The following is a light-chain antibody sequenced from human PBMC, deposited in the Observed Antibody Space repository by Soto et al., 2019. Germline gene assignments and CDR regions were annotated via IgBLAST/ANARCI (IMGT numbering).Light chain of an antibody. CDR3: CSYARSSTYV. V-gene: IGLV2-23*01. J-gene: IGLJ1*01. CDR1: SGDVGSYNL. CDR2: EGS. Sequence: QSALTQPASVSGSPGQSITISCTGTSGDVGSYNLVSWYQHHPGKAPKLMIYEGSKRPSGVSNRFSGSKSGSTASLTISGIQAEDEADYYCCSYARSSTYVFGTGTKLTVL.